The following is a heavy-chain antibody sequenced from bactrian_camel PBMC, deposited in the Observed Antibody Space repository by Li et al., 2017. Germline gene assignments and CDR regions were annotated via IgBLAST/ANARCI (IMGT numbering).Heavy chain of an antibody. CDR2: IKPNGDT. V-gene: IGHV3S53*01. D-gene: IGHD2*01. Sequence: QVQLVESGGVSVQAGGSLRLSCKVSGSTRCDYGMAWYRQVSGKDREFVSDIKPNGDTTYADSVKGRFTISQDKTQNNVYLQMNGLKPEDTAMYYCAADFGPYCSGPYLARRANFEGQGTQVTVS. J-gene: IGHJ4*01. CDR1: GSTRCDYG.